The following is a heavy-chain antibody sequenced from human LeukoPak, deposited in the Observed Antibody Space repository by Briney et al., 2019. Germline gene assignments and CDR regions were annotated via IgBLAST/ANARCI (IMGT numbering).Heavy chain of an antibody. D-gene: IGHD3-22*01. Sequence: GGSLRLSCAASGFTFSSYSMNWVRKAPGKGLEWVSSISSSSSYIYYADSVKGRFTISRDNAKNSLYLQMNSLRAEDTAVYYCARVIRPGYYDSSGYYGAFDIWGQGTMVTVSS. CDR2: ISSSSSYI. CDR3: ARVIRPGYYDSSGYYGAFDI. CDR1: GFTFSSYS. J-gene: IGHJ3*02. V-gene: IGHV3-21*01.